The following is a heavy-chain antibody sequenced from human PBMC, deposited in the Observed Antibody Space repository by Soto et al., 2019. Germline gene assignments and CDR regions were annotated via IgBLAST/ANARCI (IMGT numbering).Heavy chain of an antibody. CDR3: ARSQRGNIVVVVAATGFDY. V-gene: IGHV3-21*01. Sequence: EVQLVESGGGLVKPGGSLRLSCAASGFTFSSYSMNWVRQAPGKGLEWVSSISSSSSYIYYADSVKGRFTISRDNAKNSLYLQMNSLRAEDTAVYYCARSQRGNIVVVVAATGFDYWGQGTLVTVSS. J-gene: IGHJ4*02. D-gene: IGHD2-15*01. CDR1: GFTFSSYS. CDR2: ISSSSSYI.